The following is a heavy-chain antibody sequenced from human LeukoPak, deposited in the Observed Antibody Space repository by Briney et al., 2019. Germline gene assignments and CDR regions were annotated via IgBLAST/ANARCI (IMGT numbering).Heavy chain of an antibody. J-gene: IGHJ4*02. V-gene: IGHV3-30*18. Sequence: PGGSLRLSCAASGFTFSSYGMHWVRQAPGKGLEWVAVISYDGSNKYYADSVKGRFTISRDNSKNTLYLQMNSLRAEDTAVYYCAKLLGYCSGGSCYRRPDFDYWGQGTLVTVSS. CDR2: ISYDGSNK. D-gene: IGHD2-15*01. CDR1: GFTFSSYG. CDR3: AKLLGYCSGGSCYRRPDFDY.